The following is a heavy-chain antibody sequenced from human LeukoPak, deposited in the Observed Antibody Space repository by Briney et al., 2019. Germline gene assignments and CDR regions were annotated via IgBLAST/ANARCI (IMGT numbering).Heavy chain of an antibody. V-gene: IGHV3-21*01. CDR2: ISSSRS. D-gene: IGHD3-16*01. Sequence: GGSLRLSCAASGFTLSSYSMNWVRQAPGKGLEWVSSISSSRSYYADSVRGRFTISRDNAKNSLYLQMNSLRAADTAVYYCARYISFGDAFDIWGQGTMVTVSS. J-gene: IGHJ3*02. CDR1: GFTLSSYS. CDR3: ARYISFGDAFDI.